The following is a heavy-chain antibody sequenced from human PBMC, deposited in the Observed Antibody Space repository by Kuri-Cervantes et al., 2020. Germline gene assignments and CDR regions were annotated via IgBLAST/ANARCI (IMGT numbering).Heavy chain of an antibody. CDR1: GFTFSSYW. D-gene: IGHD2-2*02. J-gene: IGHJ4*02. V-gene: IGHV3-7*01. Sequence: GESLKISCAASGFTFSSYWMSWVRQAPGKGLEWVANINYHGSQKYYVDSVKGRFTISRDNAKNSLYLQMNSLRAEDTAVYYCAKSKVIPRTYFDYWGQGTLVTVSS. CDR3: AKSKVIPRTYFDY. CDR2: INYHGSQK.